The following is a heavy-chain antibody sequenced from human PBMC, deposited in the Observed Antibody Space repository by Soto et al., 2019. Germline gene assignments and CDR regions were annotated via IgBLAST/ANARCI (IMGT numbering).Heavy chain of an antibody. Sequence: QITLKEAGPTLVKPTQTLTLTCTFSGFSLSTTGEGVFWIRQPPGKAPEWLALVHWNDDTRYSPSLRPRLTIRNNTSSNQVGLSVTYSDPVATGTDYCANRRLGDTSPDYNGLDVWGQGTTVNVS. CDR2: VHWNDDT. CDR3: ANRRLGDTSPDYNGLDV. J-gene: IGHJ6*02. D-gene: IGHD3-3*01. V-gene: IGHV2-5*01. CDR1: GFSLSTTGEG.